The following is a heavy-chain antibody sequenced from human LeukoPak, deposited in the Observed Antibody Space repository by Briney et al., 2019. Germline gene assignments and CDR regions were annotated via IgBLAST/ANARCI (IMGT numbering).Heavy chain of an antibody. J-gene: IGHJ4*02. Sequence: SVKVSCKASGGTFSSYAISWVRQAPGQGLEWMGRIIPILGIANYAQKLQGRVTMTTDTSTSTAYMELRSLRSDDTAVYYCARDGTTVTMIDYWGQGTLVTVSS. D-gene: IGHD4-17*01. CDR3: ARDGTTVTMIDY. CDR2: IIPILGIA. CDR1: GGTFSSYA. V-gene: IGHV1-69*04.